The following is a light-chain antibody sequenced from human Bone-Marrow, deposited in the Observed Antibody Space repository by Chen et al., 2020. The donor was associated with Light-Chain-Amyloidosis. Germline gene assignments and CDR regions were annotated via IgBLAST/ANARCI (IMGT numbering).Light chain of an antibody. V-gene: IGLV3-21*02. CDR1: NIGSTS. J-gene: IGLJ3*02. CDR2: DVS. Sequence: SYVLTQPSSVSGAPGQTATIACGRNNIGSTSVHWYQQTPGQAPLLVVYDVSDRPSGIPERLSGSNSGNTATLTISRVEAGDEADYYCQVWDRSSDRPVFGGGTKLTVL. CDR3: QVWDRSSDRPV.